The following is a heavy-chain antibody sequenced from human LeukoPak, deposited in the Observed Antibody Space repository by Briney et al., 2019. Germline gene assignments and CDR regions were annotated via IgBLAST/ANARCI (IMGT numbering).Heavy chain of an antibody. CDR2: INPNSGGT. Sequence: ASVKVSCKASGYTFTGYYMHWVRQAPGQGLEWMGWINPNSGGTNYAQKLQGWVTMTRDTSISTAYMELSRLRSDDTAVYYCARDPYGSGSYDYWGQGTLVTVSS. J-gene: IGHJ4*02. V-gene: IGHV1-2*04. CDR3: ARDPYGSGSYDY. CDR1: GYTFTGYY. D-gene: IGHD3-10*01.